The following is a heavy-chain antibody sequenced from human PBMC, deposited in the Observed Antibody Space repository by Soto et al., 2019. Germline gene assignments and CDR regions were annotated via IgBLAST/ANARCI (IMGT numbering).Heavy chain of an antibody. CDR2: IYDNGST. D-gene: IGHD6-6*01. CDR3: AAPPRY. Sequence: GTLSLTCTVSGGSISGFYWSWIRQPPGKGLEWIGYIYDNGSTNYNPSLKSRVTISVDTSKNQFSLKLTSVTAADTAVYYCAAPPRYWGQGTLVTVS. V-gene: IGHV4-59*01. J-gene: IGHJ4*02. CDR1: GGSISGFY.